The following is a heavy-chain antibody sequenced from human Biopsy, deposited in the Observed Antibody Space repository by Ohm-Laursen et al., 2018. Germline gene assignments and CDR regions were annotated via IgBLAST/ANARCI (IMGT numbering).Heavy chain of an antibody. D-gene: IGHD3-22*01. Sequence: GTLSLTCPVSGGDINNYYWSWIRQPAGKGLVWMGRIYPGGSTNYNPSLKSRVTMSLDTSKKQLSLRLRSVTAADTAMYYCASVVLGPTNDAFDLWGQGTMVVVSS. V-gene: IGHV4-4*07. CDR3: ASVVLGPTNDAFDL. CDR2: IYPGGST. J-gene: IGHJ3*01. CDR1: GGDINNYY.